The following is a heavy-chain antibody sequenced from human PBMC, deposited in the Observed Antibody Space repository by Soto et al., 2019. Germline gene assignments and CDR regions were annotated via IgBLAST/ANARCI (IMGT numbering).Heavy chain of an antibody. J-gene: IGHJ1*01. CDR2: IIGMFGTT. CDR1: GGSFSSYA. Sequence: QVQLVQSGPEVKKPGASVKVSCKASGGSFSSYAITWVRQAPGQGLEWMGGIIGMFGTTDYAQKFQGRRTITADAWPITDYMELSRLASEDTAVYYCARGSEYVSSDFALGGQWTLFTVSS. D-gene: IGHD6-25*01. V-gene: IGHV1-69*01. CDR3: ARGSEYVSSDFAL.